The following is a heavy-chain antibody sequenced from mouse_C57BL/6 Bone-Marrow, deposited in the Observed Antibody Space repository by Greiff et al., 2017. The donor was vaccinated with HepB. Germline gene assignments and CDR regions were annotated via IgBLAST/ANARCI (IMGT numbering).Heavy chain of an antibody. V-gene: IGHV7-1*01. J-gene: IGHJ4*01. CDR1: GFTFSDFY. CDR2: SRNKANDYTT. D-gene: IGHD2-3*01. CDR3: ARDHDGYPYYAMDY. Sequence: EVKLVESGGGLVQSGRSLRLSCATSGFTFSDFYMEWVRQAPGKGLEWIAASRNKANDYTTEYSASVKGRFIVSRDTSQSILYLQMNALRAEDTAIYYCARDHDGYPYYAMDYWGQGTSVTVSS.